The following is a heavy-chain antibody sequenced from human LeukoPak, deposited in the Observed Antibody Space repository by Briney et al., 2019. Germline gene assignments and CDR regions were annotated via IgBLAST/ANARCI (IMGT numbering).Heavy chain of an antibody. D-gene: IGHD5-12*01. CDR3: ARVRLREHDY. CDR1: GYSISSGYY. CDR2: IYHSGST. J-gene: IGHJ4*02. V-gene: IGHV4-38-2*02. Sequence: SETLSLTCTVSGYSISSGYYWGWIRQPPGKGLEWIGSIYHSGSTYYNPSLKSRVTISVDTSKNQFSLKLSSVTAADTAVYYCARVRLREHDYWGQGTLVTVSS.